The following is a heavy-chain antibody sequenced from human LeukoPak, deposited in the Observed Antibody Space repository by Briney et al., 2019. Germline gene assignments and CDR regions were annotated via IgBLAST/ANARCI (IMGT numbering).Heavy chain of an antibody. CDR1: GCTFSSYA. CDR3: ASGFGVVTQLDY. J-gene: IGHJ4*02. CDR2: IIPIFGTA. Sequence: GSSVTVSCKASGCTFSSYAISWVRQAPGQGLEWMGGIIPIFGTANYARKFQGRVTITTDESTSTAYMELSSLRSEDTAVYYCASGFGVVTQLDYWGQGTLVTVSS. D-gene: IGHD3-3*01. V-gene: IGHV1-69*05.